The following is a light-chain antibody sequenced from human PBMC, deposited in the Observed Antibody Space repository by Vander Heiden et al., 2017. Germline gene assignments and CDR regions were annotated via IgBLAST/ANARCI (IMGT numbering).Light chain of an antibody. CDR3: LQHNNYPHT. Sequence: DIQMTQSPSSLSASVGDRVTITCRASQGIGNDLAWYQQKPGKAPRRLIYAASSLQSGVPSKFSGRGSATEFTLTISSLQPEDFATYYCLQHNNYPHTFGQGTKVE. J-gene: IGKJ1*01. CDR1: QGIGND. V-gene: IGKV1-17*01. CDR2: AAS.